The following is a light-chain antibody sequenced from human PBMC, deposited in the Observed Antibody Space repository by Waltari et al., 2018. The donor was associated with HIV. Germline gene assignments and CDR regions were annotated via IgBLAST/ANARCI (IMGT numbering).Light chain of an antibody. CDR1: SSNLGSNY. J-gene: IGLJ2*01. CDR3: AAWDDRHVV. CDR2: RNN. V-gene: IGLV1-47*01. Sequence: QSVLTQPPSASGTPGQRVTISCSGTSSNLGSNYVYWYQQLPGTAPKLLFYRNNQRPSGVPDRFSGSKSGTSASLAISGLRSEDEADYYCAAWDDRHVVFGGGTKLTVL.